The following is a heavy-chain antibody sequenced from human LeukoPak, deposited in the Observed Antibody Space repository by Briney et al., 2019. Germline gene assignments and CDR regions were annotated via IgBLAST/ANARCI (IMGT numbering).Heavy chain of an antibody. V-gene: IGHV4-34*01. Sequence: PSETLSLTCAVYGGSFSGYYWSWIRQPPGKGLEWIGEINHSGSTNYNPSLKSRVTISVDTSKNQFSLKLSSVTAADTAVYYCARGGGYCSGGSCQRIPKIFDYWGQGTLVTVSS. CDR2: INHSGST. J-gene: IGHJ4*02. CDR1: GGSFSGYY. D-gene: IGHD2-15*01. CDR3: ARGGGYCSGGSCQRIPKIFDY.